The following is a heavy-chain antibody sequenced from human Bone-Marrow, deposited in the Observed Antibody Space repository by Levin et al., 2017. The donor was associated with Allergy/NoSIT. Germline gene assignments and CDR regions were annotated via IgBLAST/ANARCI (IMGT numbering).Heavy chain of an antibody. V-gene: IGHV1-18*01. Sequence: GESLKISCKASGYTFTSYGISWVRQAPGQGLEWMGWISAYNGNTNYAQKLQGRVTMTTDTSTSTAYMELRSLRSDDTAVYYCARGRYSGYDWGVVSDYWGQGTLVTVSS. CDR2: ISAYNGNT. J-gene: IGHJ4*02. CDR1: GYTFTSYG. CDR3: ARGRYSGYDWGVVSDY. D-gene: IGHD5-12*01.